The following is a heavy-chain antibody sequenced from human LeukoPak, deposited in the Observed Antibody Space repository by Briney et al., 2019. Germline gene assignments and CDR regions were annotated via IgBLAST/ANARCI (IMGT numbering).Heavy chain of an antibody. J-gene: IGHJ4*02. Sequence: PSETLSLTCTVSGGSISSSSYYSGWIRQPPRKGLEWIVSIYYSGSTYYNPSLKSRVTISVDTSKNQFSLKLSSVTAADTAVYYCASLLYGGYSYVGYWGQGTLVTVSS. V-gene: IGHV4-39*01. CDR1: GGSISSSSYY. CDR2: IYYSGST. D-gene: IGHD5-18*01. CDR3: ASLLYGGYSYVGY.